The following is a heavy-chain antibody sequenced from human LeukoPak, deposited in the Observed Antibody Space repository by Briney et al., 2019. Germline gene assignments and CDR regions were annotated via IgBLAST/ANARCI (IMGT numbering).Heavy chain of an antibody. CDR3: ARSSYYYDSSGYPGYYFDY. CDR2: IHPKSGGT. V-gene: IGHV1-2*02. CDR1: GYTFTGYY. J-gene: IGHJ4*02. D-gene: IGHD3-22*01. Sequence: ASVKVSCKASGYTFTGYYMHWVRQAPGQGLEWMGWIHPKSGGTSYEQSFQGRVIMTSDTSISTAYMELSRLRSDDTAVFFCARSSYYYDSSGYPGYYFDYWGQGTLVTVSS.